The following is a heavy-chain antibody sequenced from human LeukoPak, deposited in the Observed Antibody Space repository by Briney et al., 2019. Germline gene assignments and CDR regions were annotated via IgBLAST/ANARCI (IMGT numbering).Heavy chain of an antibody. CDR2: IYYSGST. Sequence: PSETLSLTCTVSGGSISSYYWGWIRQPPGKGLEWIGSIYYSGSTYYNPSLKSRVTISVDTSKNQFSLKLSSVTAADTAVYYCARAARDQLLYAYFFDYWGQGTLVTVSS. D-gene: IGHD2-2*02. J-gene: IGHJ4*02. V-gene: IGHV4-39*07. CDR1: GGSISSYY. CDR3: ARAARDQLLYAYFFDY.